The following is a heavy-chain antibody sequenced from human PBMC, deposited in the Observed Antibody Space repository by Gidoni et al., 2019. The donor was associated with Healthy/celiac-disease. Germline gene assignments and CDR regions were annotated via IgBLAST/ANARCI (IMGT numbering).Heavy chain of an antibody. Sequence: EVQLVESGGGLVKPGGSLRLSCAASGFTFSSYSMNWVRQAPGKGLEWVSSISSSSSYIYYADSVKGRFTISRDNAKNSLYLQMNSLRAEDTAVYYCARDDMMATGTYAEVLFDYWGQGTLVTVSS. CDR1: GFTFSSYS. D-gene: IGHD5-12*01. V-gene: IGHV3-21*01. CDR2: ISSSSSYI. CDR3: ARDDMMATGTYAEVLFDY. J-gene: IGHJ4*02.